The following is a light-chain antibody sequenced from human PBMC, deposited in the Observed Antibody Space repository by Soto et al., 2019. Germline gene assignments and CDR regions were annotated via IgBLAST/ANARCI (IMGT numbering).Light chain of an antibody. CDR1: QSVSSY. J-gene: IGKJ3*01. Sequence: EIVSTQSPATLSLSPGERATLSCRASQSVSSYLAWYQQKPGQAPRLLIDDTSKRATGIPARFSGSGSGTDFTLTISSLEPEDFAVYYCQQRTNWPRSFTFGPGTKVDIK. V-gene: IGKV3-11*01. CDR2: DTS. CDR3: QQRTNWPRSFT.